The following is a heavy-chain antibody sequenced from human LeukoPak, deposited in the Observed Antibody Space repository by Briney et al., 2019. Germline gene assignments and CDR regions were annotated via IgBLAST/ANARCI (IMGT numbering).Heavy chain of an antibody. D-gene: IGHD2-21*02. V-gene: IGHV4-38-2*02. CDR2: IYYSGST. J-gene: IGHJ6*02. CDR3: ARHYPCGGDCYSHYYYGMDV. Sequence: SQTLSLTCTVSGYSISSGYYWGWIRQPPGKGLEWIGSIYYSGSTNYNPSLKSRVTISVDTSKNQFSLKLSSVTAAGTAVYYCARHYPCGGDCYSHYYYGMDVWGQGTAVTVSS. CDR1: GYSISSGYY.